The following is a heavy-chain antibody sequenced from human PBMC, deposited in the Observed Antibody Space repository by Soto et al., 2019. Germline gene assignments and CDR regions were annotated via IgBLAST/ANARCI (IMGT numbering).Heavy chain of an antibody. CDR3: ARGHEVVAVDYYYYGMDV. CDR1: GGTFSSYA. Sequence: ASVKVSCKASGGTFSSYAISWVRQAPGQGLEWMGGIIPIFGTANYAQKFQGRVTITADESTSTAYMELSSLRSEDTAVYYCARGHEVVAVDYYYYGMDVWGQGTTVTVSS. J-gene: IGHJ6*02. D-gene: IGHD2-15*01. CDR2: IIPIFGTA. V-gene: IGHV1-69*13.